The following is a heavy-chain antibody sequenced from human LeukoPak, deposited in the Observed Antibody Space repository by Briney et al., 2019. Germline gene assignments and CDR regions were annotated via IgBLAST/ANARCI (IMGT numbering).Heavy chain of an antibody. V-gene: IGHV3-48*01. CDR2: ISSSSSTI. D-gene: IGHD3-3*01. Sequence: GGSLRLSCAASGFTFSSYSMNWVRQAPGKGLEWVSYISSSSSTIYYADSVKGRFTISRDNAKNSLYLQMNSLRAEDTAVYYCASSNYDFWSGYYMAGFDYWGRGTLVTVSS. CDR3: ASSNYDFWSGYYMAGFDY. CDR1: GFTFSSYS. J-gene: IGHJ4*02.